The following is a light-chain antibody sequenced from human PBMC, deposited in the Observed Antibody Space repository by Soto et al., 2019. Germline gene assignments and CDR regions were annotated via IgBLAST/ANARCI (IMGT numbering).Light chain of an antibody. V-gene: IGLV2-8*01. Sequence: QSALTQPPSASGSPGQSVTISCTGTSSHVGGYNYVSWYQQYPGKAPKLMIYEVTKRPSGVPDRFSGSKSGNTASLTVSGLQAEDEADYYCISYAGSNNVLFGGGTQLTVL. CDR3: ISYAGSNNVL. J-gene: IGLJ2*01. CDR2: EVT. CDR1: SSHVGGYNY.